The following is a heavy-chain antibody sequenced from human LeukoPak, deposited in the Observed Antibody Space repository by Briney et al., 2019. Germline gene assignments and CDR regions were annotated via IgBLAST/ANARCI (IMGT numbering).Heavy chain of an antibody. CDR2: IRYDGSNK. D-gene: IGHD2-2*01. Sequence: GGSLRLSCAASGFTFSSYGMHWVRQAPGKGLEWVAFIRYDGSNKYYADSVKGRFTISRDNSKNTLYLQMNSLRAEDTAVYYCAKDQGRVSPVAAAMGDYWGQGTLVTVSS. CDR1: GFTFSSYG. V-gene: IGHV3-30*02. J-gene: IGHJ4*02. CDR3: AKDQGRVSPVAAAMGDY.